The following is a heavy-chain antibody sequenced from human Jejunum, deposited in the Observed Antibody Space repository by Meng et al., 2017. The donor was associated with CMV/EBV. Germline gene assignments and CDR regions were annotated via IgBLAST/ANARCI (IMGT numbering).Heavy chain of an antibody. V-gene: IGHV3-21*01. CDR1: EFTFNKYT. D-gene: IGHD2/OR15-2a*01. J-gene: IGHJ2*01. CDR2: ITSGGSFI. CDR3: ARESVYDGWFFDL. Sequence: ASEFTFNKYTMNWVRQAPGKGLEWVSAITSGGSFIYYADSVRGRFTVSRDNAKNSLELHMNNLRAEDTAVYYCARESVYDGWFFDLWGRGTLVTVSS.